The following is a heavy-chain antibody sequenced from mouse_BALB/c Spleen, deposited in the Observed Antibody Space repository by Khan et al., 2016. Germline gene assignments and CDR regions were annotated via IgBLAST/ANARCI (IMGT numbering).Heavy chain of an antibody. CDR3: ARGGYNYLFNY. CDR2: ININTGEP. Sequence: QIQLVQSGPELKKPGETVNISCKSSGYIFRNYGMNWVKQAPGKGLKWMGWININTGEPTYAEEFKGRFVFSLESSASTAHLQINNLKNEDTATYYCARGGYNYLFNYWDQGTTLKDSS. V-gene: IGHV9-3*02. J-gene: IGHJ2*01. CDR1: GYIFRNYG. D-gene: IGHD1-3*01.